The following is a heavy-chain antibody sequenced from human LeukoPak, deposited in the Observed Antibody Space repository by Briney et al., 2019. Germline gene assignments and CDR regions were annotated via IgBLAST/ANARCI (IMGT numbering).Heavy chain of an antibody. D-gene: IGHD2-15*01. Sequence: SETLSLTCAVSGGSISSSNWWSWVRQPPGKGLEWIGEIYHSGSTNYNPSLKSRVTISVDTSKNQFSLKLSSVTAADTAVYYCARLTPLRGYCSGGSCYVGTRDYWGQGTLVTVSS. V-gene: IGHV4-4*02. CDR3: ARLTPLRGYCSGGSCYVGTRDY. J-gene: IGHJ4*02. CDR1: GGSISSSNW. CDR2: IYHSGST.